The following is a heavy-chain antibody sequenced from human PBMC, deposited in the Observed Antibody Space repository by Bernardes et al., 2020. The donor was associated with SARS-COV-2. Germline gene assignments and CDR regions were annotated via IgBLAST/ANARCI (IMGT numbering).Heavy chain of an antibody. J-gene: IGHJ6*02. Sequence: GWSLRLSCIGTGFPFSTYAMHWVRQAPGKGLEWVALISYDGSEKYYTDSVKGRFTISRDNSKDTLYLQMNSLRSEDTAVYYCARDAPDSDVWGQGTTVTVSS. V-gene: IGHV3-30*04. CDR1: GFPFSTYA. CDR2: ISYDGSEK. D-gene: IGHD3-3*01. CDR3: ARDAPDSDV.